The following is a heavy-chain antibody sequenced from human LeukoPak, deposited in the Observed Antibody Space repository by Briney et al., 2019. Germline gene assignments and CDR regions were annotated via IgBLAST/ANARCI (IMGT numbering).Heavy chain of an antibody. J-gene: IGHJ4*02. V-gene: IGHV3-20*04. CDR2: INWNGGST. CDR3: ARRRSGSYGYDGFDY. Sequence: PGGSLRLPCAASGFTFDDYGMSWVRQAPGKGLEWVSGINWNGGSTGYADSVKGRFTISRDNAKNSLYLQMNSLRAEDTALYYCARRRSGSYGYDGFDYWGQGTLVTVSS. D-gene: IGHD1-26*01. CDR1: GFTFDDYG.